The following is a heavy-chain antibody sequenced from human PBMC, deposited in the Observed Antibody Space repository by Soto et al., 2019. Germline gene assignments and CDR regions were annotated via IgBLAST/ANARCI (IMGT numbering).Heavy chain of an antibody. CDR1: GFSLSNARMG. V-gene: IGHV2-26*01. Sequence: QVTLKESGPVLVKPTETLTLTCTVSGFSLSNARMGVSWIRQPPGKALEWLAHIFSNDEKSYSTSLKSRLTISKDTSKRPVALTMTNMDPVDTATYYCARVAYYYDSSGWDYWGQGTLVTVSS. D-gene: IGHD3-22*01. CDR2: IFSNDEK. J-gene: IGHJ4*02. CDR3: ARVAYYYDSSGWDY.